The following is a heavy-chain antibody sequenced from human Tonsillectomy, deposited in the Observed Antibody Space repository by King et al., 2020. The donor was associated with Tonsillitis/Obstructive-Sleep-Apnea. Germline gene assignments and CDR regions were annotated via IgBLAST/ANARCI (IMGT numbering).Heavy chain of an antibody. CDR3: ARVSSGTYGGDNFDY. D-gene: IGHD4-23*01. V-gene: IGHV3-66*01. J-gene: IGHJ4*02. CDR1: GFTVSSNY. Sequence: VQLVESGGGLVQPGGSLRLSCAASGFTVSSNYMSWVRQAPGKGLEWVSVIYSGGSTYYADSVKGRFTISRDNSKNTLYLQMNSLRAEDTAVYYCARVSSGTYGGDNFDYWGQGTLVTVSS. CDR2: IYSGGST.